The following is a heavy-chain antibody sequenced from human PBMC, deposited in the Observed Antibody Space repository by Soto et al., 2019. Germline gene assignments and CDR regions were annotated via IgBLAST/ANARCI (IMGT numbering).Heavy chain of an antibody. V-gene: IGHV3-23*01. CDR1: GFTFSSYA. Sequence: GGSLRLSCAASGFTFSSYAMSWVRQAPGKGLEWVSAISGSGGSTYYADSVKGRFTISRDNSKSTLYLQMNSLRAEDTAVYYCAKDPRDKVATTKYYFDYWGQGTLVTVSS. CDR3: AKDPRDKVATTKYYFDY. CDR2: ISGSGGST. D-gene: IGHD5-12*01. J-gene: IGHJ4*02.